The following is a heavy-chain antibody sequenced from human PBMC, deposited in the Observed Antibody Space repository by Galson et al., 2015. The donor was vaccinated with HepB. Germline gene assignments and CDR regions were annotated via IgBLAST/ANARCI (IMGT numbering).Heavy chain of an antibody. CDR3: ARGAELDV. J-gene: IGHJ6*02. V-gene: IGHV3-11*04. CDR2: IGSSGTPI. D-gene: IGHD3-16*01. CDR1: GFRLSDFS. Sequence: SLRLSGAASGFRLSDFSMNWVRQAPGEGLEWVSYIGSSGTPIFYADSVRGPFTISRDNARNSLYLQMNSLRVEDTAVYYCARGAELDVWGQGTTVTVSS.